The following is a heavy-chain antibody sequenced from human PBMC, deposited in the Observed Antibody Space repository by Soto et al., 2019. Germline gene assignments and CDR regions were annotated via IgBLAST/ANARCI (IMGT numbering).Heavy chain of an antibody. CDR2: INHSGST. D-gene: IGHD5-12*01. J-gene: IGHJ3*02. V-gene: IGHV4-34*01. CDR1: GGSFSGYY. CDR3: ARYLATMGHDAFDI. Sequence: QVQLQQWGAGLLKPSETLSLTCAVYGGSFSGYYWSWIRQPPGKGVVWIGEINHSGSTNYNPSLKSRVTISVDTSKNQFSLKLSSVPAADTAVYYCARYLATMGHDAFDIRGQGTMVTVSS.